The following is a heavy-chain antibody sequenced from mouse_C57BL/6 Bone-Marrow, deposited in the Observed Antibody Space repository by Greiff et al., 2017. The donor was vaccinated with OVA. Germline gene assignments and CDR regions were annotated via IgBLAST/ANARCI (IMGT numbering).Heavy chain of an antibody. CDR1: GYTFTDYN. CDR3: ARRAIYYGSSPFAY. J-gene: IGHJ3*01. D-gene: IGHD1-1*01. Sequence: VQLKQSGPELVKPGASVKIPCKASGYTFTDYNMDWVKQSHGKSLEWIGDINPNNGGTIYNQKFKGKATLTVDKSSSTAYMELRSLTSEDTAVYYCARRAIYYGSSPFAYWGQGTLVTVSA. V-gene: IGHV1-18*01. CDR2: INPNNGGT.